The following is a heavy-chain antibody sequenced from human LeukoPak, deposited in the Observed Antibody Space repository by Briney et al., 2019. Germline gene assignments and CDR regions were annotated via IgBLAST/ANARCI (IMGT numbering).Heavy chain of an antibody. V-gene: IGHV4-34*01. CDR3: ARFGIAVAGDDY. Sequence: GSLRLSCAASGLTFSSHWMHWVRQPPGKGLEWIGEINHSGSTNYNPSLKSRVTISVDTSKNQFSLKLSSVTAADTAVYYCARFGIAVAGDDYWGQGTLVTVSS. D-gene: IGHD6-19*01. CDR1: GLTFSSHW. J-gene: IGHJ4*02. CDR2: INHSGST.